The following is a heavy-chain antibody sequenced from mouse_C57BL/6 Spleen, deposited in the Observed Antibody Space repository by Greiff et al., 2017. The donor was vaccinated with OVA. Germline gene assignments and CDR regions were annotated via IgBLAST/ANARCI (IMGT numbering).Heavy chain of an antibody. CDR2: ISYSGST. CDR1: GYSITSDY. V-gene: IGHV3-8*01. Sequence: EVKLVESGPGLAKPSQTLSLTCSVTGYSITSDYWNWIRKFPGNKLEYMGYISYSGSTYYNPSLKSRISITRDTSKNQYYLQLNSVTTEDTATYYGARFPYGSSYEGAMDYWGQGTSVTVSS. D-gene: IGHD1-1*01. J-gene: IGHJ4*01. CDR3: ARFPYGSSYEGAMDY.